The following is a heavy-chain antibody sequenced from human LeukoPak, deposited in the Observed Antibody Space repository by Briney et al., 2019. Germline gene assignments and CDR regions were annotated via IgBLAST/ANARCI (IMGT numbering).Heavy chain of an antibody. V-gene: IGHV1-46*01. CDR1: GYTFTSYY. J-gene: IGHJ4*02. CDR2: INPSGGST. CDR3: ARDPVLDSSGYYFDY. D-gene: IGHD3-22*01. Sequence: ASVKVSCKASGYTFTSYYMHWVRQAPGQGLEWMGIINPSGGSTSYAQKFQGRVAMTRDTSTSTVYMELSSLRSEDTAVYYCARDPVLDSSGYYFDYWGRGTLVTVSS.